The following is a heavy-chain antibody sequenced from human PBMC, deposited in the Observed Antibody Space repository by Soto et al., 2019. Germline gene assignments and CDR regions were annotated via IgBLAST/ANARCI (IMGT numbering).Heavy chain of an antibody. V-gene: IGHV3-23*01. J-gene: IGHJ4*02. CDR3: AKSRGELTDGQRGY. CDR1: GFTFSSYA. Sequence: PGGSLRLSCAASGFTFSSYAMSWVRQAPGKGLEWVSAISGSGGSTYYADSVKGRFTISRDNSKNTLYLQMNSLRAEDTAVYYCAKSRGELTDGQRGYWGQGTLVPVSP. D-gene: IGHD1-26*01. CDR2: ISGSGGST.